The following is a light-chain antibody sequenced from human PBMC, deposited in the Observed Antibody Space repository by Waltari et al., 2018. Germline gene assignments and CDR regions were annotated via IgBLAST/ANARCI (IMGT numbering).Light chain of an antibody. CDR3: SSYTSSRTRV. Sequence: QSALTQAASVTGSPGQSITIPCTGTSSNVLCYNYVPWYQQYPGKAPKLMNYDDRNRPSGVSNRFSGSKSGNTASLTISGLQAEDEADYYCSSYTSSRTRVFGGGTKLTVL. V-gene: IGLV2-14*01. CDR2: DDR. J-gene: IGLJ3*02. CDR1: SSNVLCYNY.